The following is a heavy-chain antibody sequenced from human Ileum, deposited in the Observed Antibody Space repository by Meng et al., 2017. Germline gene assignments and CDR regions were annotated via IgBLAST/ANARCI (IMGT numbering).Heavy chain of an antibody. J-gene: IGHJ4*02. V-gene: IGHV3-11*01. CDR3: AREVGSADY. CDR1: GFTFSDYY. Sequence: QWRLVASGGGLVKPGGSLRLSCAASGFTFSDYYMSWIRQAPGKGLEWISYISGSGRTTYYADSVKGRFTMSRDNGKNSLYLQMNSLRSEDTAVYYCAREVGSADYWGQGTLVTVSS. D-gene: IGHD2-2*01. CDR2: ISGSGRTT.